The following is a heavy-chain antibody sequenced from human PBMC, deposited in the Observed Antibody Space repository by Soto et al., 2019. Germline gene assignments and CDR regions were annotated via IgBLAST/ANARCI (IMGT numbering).Heavy chain of an antibody. Sequence: QVQLQESGPGLVKPSQTLSLTCTVSGGSISSCGYYWSWIRQHPGKGLEWIGYIYYSGSTYYNTSLKSRVTISVDTAKNQFSLKLSSVTAADTAGYYCAREAAGILNWFDPWGQGTLVTVSS. CDR1: GGSISSCGYY. CDR3: AREAAGILNWFDP. V-gene: IGHV4-31*03. CDR2: IYYSGST. J-gene: IGHJ5*02. D-gene: IGHD6-25*01.